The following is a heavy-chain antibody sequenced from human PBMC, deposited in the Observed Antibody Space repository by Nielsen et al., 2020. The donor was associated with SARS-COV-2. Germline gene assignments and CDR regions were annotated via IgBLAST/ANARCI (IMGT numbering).Heavy chain of an antibody. Sequence: VRQAPGKGLEWVGRIKSKTDGGTTDYAVPVKGRFTISRDDSKNTLYLQMNSLKTEDTAVYYCTTDPRVTIFGVVIISGDYWGQGTLVTVSS. J-gene: IGHJ4*02. CDR3: TTDPRVTIFGVVIISGDY. D-gene: IGHD3-3*01. V-gene: IGHV3-15*01. CDR2: IKSKTDGGTT.